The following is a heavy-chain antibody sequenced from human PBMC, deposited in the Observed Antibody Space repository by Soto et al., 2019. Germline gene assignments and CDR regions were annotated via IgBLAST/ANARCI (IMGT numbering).Heavy chain of an antibody. J-gene: IGHJ4*02. V-gene: IGHV4-30-2*01. CDR2: IYHSGST. CDR3: ASSKGRYYFDY. CDR1: GGSISSGGYS. Sequence: SETLSLTCAVSGGSISSGGYSWSWIWQPPGKGLEWIGYIYHSGSTYYNPSLKSRVTISVDRSKNQFSLKLSSVTAADTAVYYCASSKGRYYFDYWGQGTLVTVSS.